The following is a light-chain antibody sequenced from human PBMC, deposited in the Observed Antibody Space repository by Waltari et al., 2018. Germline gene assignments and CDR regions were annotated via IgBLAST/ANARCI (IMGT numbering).Light chain of an antibody. J-gene: IGLJ3*02. CDR2: DVT. Sequence: QSALTQPRPVSGSPGQSVPISCTGPSSDVGGYNYFSWYQHHPGKAPKRIIYDVTKRPSGVPDRFSASKSDNTASLTISGLQAEDEADYYCCSYAGSITFWVFGGGTKLTVL. V-gene: IGLV2-11*01. CDR3: CSYAGSITFWV. CDR1: SSDVGGYNY.